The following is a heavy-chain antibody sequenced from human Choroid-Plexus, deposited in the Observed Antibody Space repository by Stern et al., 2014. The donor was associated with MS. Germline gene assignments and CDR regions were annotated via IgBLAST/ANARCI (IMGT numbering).Heavy chain of an antibody. CDR3: AKDRQYLTYFFDH. CDR1: GFTFDSCA. V-gene: IGHV3-30*18. Sequence: EQLEESGGGVVQPGRPLRLSCVVSGFTFDSCAMQWVRQATGKGLEWVAGVAYDGSKKYYADSVKGHLTISRDNSQSTLYMRMNSLRPEDMAVYYCAKDRQYLTYFFDHWGQGARVTVSS. D-gene: IGHD2/OR15-2a*01. CDR2: VAYDGSKK. J-gene: IGHJ5*02.